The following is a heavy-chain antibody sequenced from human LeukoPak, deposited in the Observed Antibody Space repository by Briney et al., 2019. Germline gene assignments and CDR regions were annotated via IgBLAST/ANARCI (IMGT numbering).Heavy chain of an antibody. CDR2: ISDNGGST. CDR1: GFIFSSSG. CDR3: AKAPGGWSYYYYYYMDV. Sequence: GGTLRLSCAASGFIFSSSGMSWVRQAPGKGLEWVSTISDNGGSTYYPDSVKGRFTISRDNSKNTLYLQMNSLRAEDTAVYYCAKAPGGWSYYYYYYMDVWGKGTTVTISS. J-gene: IGHJ6*03. D-gene: IGHD6-19*01. V-gene: IGHV3-23*01.